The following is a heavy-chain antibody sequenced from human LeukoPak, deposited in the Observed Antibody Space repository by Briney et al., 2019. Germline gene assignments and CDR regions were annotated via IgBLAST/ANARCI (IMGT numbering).Heavy chain of an antibody. V-gene: IGHV3-48*03. CDR1: GFTFSNYD. CDR2: ISSSGYTI. Sequence: GGSLRLSCGASGFTFSNYDVNWVRQAPGKGLEWVSYISSSGYTIYYADSVKGRFTISRDNARNSLFLQMNTLRAEDTAVYLCARDFDFWSGGGGLDVWGQGTTVIVPS. J-gene: IGHJ6*02. D-gene: IGHD3-3*01. CDR3: ARDFDFWSGGGGLDV.